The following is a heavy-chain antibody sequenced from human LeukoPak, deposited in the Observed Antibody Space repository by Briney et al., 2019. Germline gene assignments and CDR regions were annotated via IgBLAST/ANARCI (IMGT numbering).Heavy chain of an antibody. CDR3: VRDRAEGRAWVEFDP. Sequence: PGGSQRLSCAASGFTVSSYGMSWVRQAPGKGPEWVSLVYSDGVTRYADSVQGRFTISRDNPKNTVYLQMNNLRVEDTAVYHCVRDRAEGRAWVEFDPWGQGILVTVSS. CDR2: VYSDGVT. J-gene: IGHJ5*02. CDR1: GFTVSSYG. V-gene: IGHV3-66*02.